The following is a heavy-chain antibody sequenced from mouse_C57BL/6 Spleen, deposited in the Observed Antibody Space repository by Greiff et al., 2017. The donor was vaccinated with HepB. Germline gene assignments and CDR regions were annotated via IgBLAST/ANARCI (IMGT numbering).Heavy chain of an antibody. V-gene: IGHV5-16*01. CDR2: INYDGSCT. Sequence: EVMLVESEGGLVQPGSSMKLSCTASGFTFSDYYMAWVRQVPEKGLEWVANINYDGSCTYYLDSLKSRFIISRYNAKNILYLQMSRLKSEDTATYYCARGDMCYYGYFDVWGTGTTVTVSS. CDR3: ARGDMCYYGYFDV. J-gene: IGHJ1*03. CDR1: GFTFSDYY.